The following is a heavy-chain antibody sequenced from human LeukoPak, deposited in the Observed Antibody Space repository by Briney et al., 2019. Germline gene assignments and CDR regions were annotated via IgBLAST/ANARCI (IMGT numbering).Heavy chain of an antibody. CDR3: ARDYCSSTSCPRRYYYYGMDV. CDR2: IIPILGIA. V-gene: IGHV1-69*04. Sequence: GASAKVSCKASGGTFSSYTISWVRQAPGQGLEWMGRIIPILGIANYAQKFQGRVTITADKSTSTAYMELSSLRSEDTAVYYCARDYCSSTSCPRRYYYYGMDVWGQGTTVTVSS. J-gene: IGHJ6*02. CDR1: GGTFSSYT. D-gene: IGHD2-2*01.